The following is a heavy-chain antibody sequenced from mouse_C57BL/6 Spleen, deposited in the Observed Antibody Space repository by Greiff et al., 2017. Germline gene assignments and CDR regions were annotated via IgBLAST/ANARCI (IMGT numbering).Heavy chain of an antibody. J-gene: IGHJ1*03. CDR1: GYTFTDYY. CDR2: INPNNGGT. CDR3: ARDYSTYWYFDV. Sequence: EVQLQQSGPELVKPGASVKISCKASGYTFTDYYMNWVKQSHGKSLEWIGDINPNNGGTSYNQKFKGKATLTVDKSSSTAYMELRSLKSEDSAVYYCARDYSTYWYFDVGGTGTTVTVSS. V-gene: IGHV1-26*01. D-gene: IGHD2-5*01.